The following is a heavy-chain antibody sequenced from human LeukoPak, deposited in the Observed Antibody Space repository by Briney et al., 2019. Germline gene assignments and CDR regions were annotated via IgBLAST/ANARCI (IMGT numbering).Heavy chain of an antibody. CDR1: DGSLSGYY. CDR2: INHSGST. D-gene: IGHD4-17*01. CDR3: ARNQRPPLRLYYSFMDV. Sequence: SETLSLTCAVSDGSLSGYYWSWIRQSPGKGLEWIGQINHSGSTNYNPSLQSRVTISVDTSKNQLSLELNPVTAADTAVYYCARNQRPPLRLYYSFMDVWGKGTTVTVSS. J-gene: IGHJ6*03. V-gene: IGHV4-34*01.